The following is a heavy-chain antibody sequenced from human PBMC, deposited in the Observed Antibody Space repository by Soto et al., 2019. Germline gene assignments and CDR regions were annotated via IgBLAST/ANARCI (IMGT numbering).Heavy chain of an antibody. Sequence: QVQLVQSGAEVKKPGASVKVSCKASGYTFTSYGISWVRQAPGQGLEWMGWISAYNGNTNYAQKLQGRVNMTTDTSPSTAYMELRMLRSDDTAVYFCARDLAVGLVDYWGQGTLVTVSS. D-gene: IGHD6-19*01. CDR1: GYTFTSYG. CDR3: ARDLAVGLVDY. J-gene: IGHJ4*02. CDR2: ISAYNGNT. V-gene: IGHV1-18*01.